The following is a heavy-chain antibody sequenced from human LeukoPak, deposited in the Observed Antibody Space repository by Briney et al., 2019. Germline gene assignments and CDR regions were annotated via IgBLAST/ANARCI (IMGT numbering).Heavy chain of an antibody. J-gene: IGHJ4*02. CDR3: ARASLSGEPLVVVPAANLDY. D-gene: IGHD2-2*01. V-gene: IGHV3-30-3*01. Sequence: GRSLRLSCAASGFTFSSYAMHWVRQAPGKGLEWVAVISYDGSNKYYADSVKGRFTISRDNSKNTLYLQMNSLRAEDTAVYYCARASLSGEPLVVVPAANLDYWGQGTLVTVSS. CDR1: GFTFSSYA. CDR2: ISYDGSNK.